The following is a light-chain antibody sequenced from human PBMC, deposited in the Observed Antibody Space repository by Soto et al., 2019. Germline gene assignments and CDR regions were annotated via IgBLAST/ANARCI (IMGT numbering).Light chain of an antibody. J-gene: IGLJ1*01. Sequence: QSVLTQPPSVSGAPGQTVTISCFGSDSNIGPNYVYWYRVVPGTSPRLVLSREKRPSGVPDRFSGSKSATSATLAISGLRVDDDGDYFCAAWDDTAHAYDFGSGTKVTVL. V-gene: IGLV1-47*01. CDR2: RE. CDR1: DSNIGPNY. CDR3: AAWDDTAHAYD.